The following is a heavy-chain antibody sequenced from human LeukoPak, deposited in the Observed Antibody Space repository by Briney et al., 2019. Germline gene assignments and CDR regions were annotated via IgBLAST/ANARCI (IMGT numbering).Heavy chain of an antibody. CDR2: INNDGSGT. CDR3: VRGGFGHAMDV. Sequence: GGSLRPSCAASGFTFSSYWMHWVRQAPGKGLVWVSVINNDGSGTNYADSVKGRSTISRDNDKNTLYLQMTSLGAEDTAVYYCVRGGFGHAMDVWGQGTTVTVSS. J-gene: IGHJ6*02. D-gene: IGHD3-10*01. V-gene: IGHV3-74*01. CDR1: GFTFSSYW.